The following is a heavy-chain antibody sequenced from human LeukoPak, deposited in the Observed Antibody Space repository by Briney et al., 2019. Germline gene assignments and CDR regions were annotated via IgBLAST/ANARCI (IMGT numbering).Heavy chain of an antibody. CDR3: TRDPIMIEGV. D-gene: IGHD3-16*01. CDR2: IRSRAYGGTT. Sequence: GGSLRLSCTGSGFTFGDYTMTWIRQAPGKGLEWVGFIRSRAYGGTTEFAASVQDRFTISRDDSKSIAYLQMNSLKTEDTGVYYCTRDPIMIEGVWGQGTTVTVSS. J-gene: IGHJ6*02. V-gene: IGHV3-49*03. CDR1: GFTFGDYT.